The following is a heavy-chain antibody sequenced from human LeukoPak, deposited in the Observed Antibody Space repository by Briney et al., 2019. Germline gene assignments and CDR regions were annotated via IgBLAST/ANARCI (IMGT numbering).Heavy chain of an antibody. D-gene: IGHD3-16*02. J-gene: IGHJ4*02. CDR3: ATSDIWGSYRLFDY. V-gene: IGHV1-24*01. Sequence: ASVKVSCKVSGYTLTELSMHWVRQAPGKGLEWMGGFDPEDGETINAQKFQGRVTMTEDTSTDTAYMELSSLRSEDTAVYYCATSDIWGSYRLFDYWGQGTLVTVSS. CDR1: GYTLTELS. CDR2: FDPEDGET.